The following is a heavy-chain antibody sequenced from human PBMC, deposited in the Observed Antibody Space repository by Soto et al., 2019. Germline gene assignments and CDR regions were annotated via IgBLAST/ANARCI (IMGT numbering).Heavy chain of an antibody. V-gene: IGHV4-61*01. Sequence: SETLSLTCTVSGGSVSSGSYYWSWIRQPPGKGLEWIGYIYYSGSTNYNPSLKSRVTISVDTSKNQFSLKLSSVTTADTAVYYCARDVNYDFWTGYGGYYYYYGMDVWGQGTTVTAP. CDR1: GGSVSSGSYY. D-gene: IGHD3-3*01. CDR3: ARDVNYDFWTGYGGYYYYYGMDV. J-gene: IGHJ6*02. CDR2: IYYSGST.